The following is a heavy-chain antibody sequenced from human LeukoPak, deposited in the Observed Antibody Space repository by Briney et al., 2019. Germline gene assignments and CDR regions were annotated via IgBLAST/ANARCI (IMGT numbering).Heavy chain of an antibody. CDR3: ARGSDGSCHSSCNQ. J-gene: IGHJ4*02. V-gene: IGHV3-64*01. CDR2: LSSNGDCT. D-gene: IGHD2-15*01. CDR1: GFTFTSYA. Sequence: GGSLRLSCAASGFTFTSYAMHWVRQAPGKGLEYVSTLSSNGDCTYYANSVKGRFTISRDNSRNTLYLQMGSLRAEDTAVYYCARGSDGSCHSSCNQWGQGTLVTVSS.